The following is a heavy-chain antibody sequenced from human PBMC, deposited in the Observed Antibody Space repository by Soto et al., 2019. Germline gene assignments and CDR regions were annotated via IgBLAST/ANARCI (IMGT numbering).Heavy chain of an antibody. V-gene: IGHV4-59*01. Sequence: SETLSLTCTVSVGSISSYYWSWIRQPAGKGLEWIGYISYTGSANYNASLKSRLTISVDTSKNQFSLKLSSVTAADTALYYCARVNYGDYYYGMDVWGQGTTVTVSS. CDR3: ARVNYGDYYYGMDV. J-gene: IGHJ6*02. CDR2: ISYTGSA. D-gene: IGHD4-17*01. CDR1: VGSISSYY.